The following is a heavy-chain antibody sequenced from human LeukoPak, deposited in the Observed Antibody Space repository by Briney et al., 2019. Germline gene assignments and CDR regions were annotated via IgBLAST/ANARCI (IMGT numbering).Heavy chain of an antibody. CDR1: GFTFSSYG. D-gene: IGHD3-22*01. Sequence: GGSLRLFCAASGFTFSSYGMNWVRQAPGKGLEWVSSISSSSSYIYYADSVKGRFTISRDNAKNSLYLQMNSLRAEDTAVYYCARDGDYDSSGYYYFDYWGQGTLVTVSS. CDR3: ARDGDYDSSGYYYFDY. V-gene: IGHV3-21*01. J-gene: IGHJ4*02. CDR2: ISSSSSYI.